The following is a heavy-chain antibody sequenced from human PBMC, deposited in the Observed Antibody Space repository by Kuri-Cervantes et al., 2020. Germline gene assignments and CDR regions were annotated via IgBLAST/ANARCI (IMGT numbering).Heavy chain of an antibody. Sequence: GESLKISCAASGFTFSSYAMHWVRQAPGKGLEWVAVISYDGSNKYYADSVKGRFTISRDNSKNTLYLQMNSLRAEDTAVYYCARGHAVRDGYFPPSFDYWGQGTTVTVSS. CDR1: GFTFSSYA. D-gene: IGHD5-24*01. J-gene: IGHJ4*03. CDR2: ISYDGSNK. CDR3: ARGHAVRDGYFPPSFDY. V-gene: IGHV3-30-3*01.